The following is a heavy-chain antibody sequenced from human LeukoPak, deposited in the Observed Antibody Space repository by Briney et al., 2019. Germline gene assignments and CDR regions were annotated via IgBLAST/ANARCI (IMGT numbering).Heavy chain of an antibody. J-gene: IGHJ5*02. CDR3: VSWFGELLNWFDP. D-gene: IGHD3-10*01. CDR2: MNPNSGNT. CDR1: GYTFTSYD. Sequence: ASVKVSCKASGYTFTSYDINWVRQATGQGLEWMGWMNPNSGNTGYAQKFQGRVTITRNTSISTAYMELSSLRSEDTAVYYCVSWFGELLNWFDPWGQGTLVTVSS. V-gene: IGHV1-8*03.